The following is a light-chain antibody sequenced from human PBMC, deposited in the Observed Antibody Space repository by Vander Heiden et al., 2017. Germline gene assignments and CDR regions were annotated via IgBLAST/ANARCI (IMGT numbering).Light chain of an antibody. Sequence: ELVLTQSPGALSFSPGERATLSCTASQTVSENSLAWYQQKPGQAPRLLIFGASSRPTGLPDRFRGSGSGTDFTLTISRLEPEDFAVYYCQQYATSPFTFGPGTKVDI. CDR1: QTVSENS. V-gene: IGKV3-20*01. CDR2: GAS. J-gene: IGKJ3*01. CDR3: QQYATSPFT.